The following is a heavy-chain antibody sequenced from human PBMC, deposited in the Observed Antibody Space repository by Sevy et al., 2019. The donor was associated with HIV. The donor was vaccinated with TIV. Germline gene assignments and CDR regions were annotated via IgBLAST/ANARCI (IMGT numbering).Heavy chain of an antibody. D-gene: IGHD1-26*01. V-gene: IGHV3-15*01. CDR3: TTDQVTVGATDY. Sequence: GGSLRLSCAASGFTFSNAWMSWVRQAPGKGLGWVGRIKSKTDGGTTDYAAPVKGRFTISRDDSKNTLYLQMNSLKTEDTAVYYCTTDQVTVGATDYWGQGTLVTVSS. CDR1: GFTFSNAW. CDR2: IKSKTDGGTT. J-gene: IGHJ4*02.